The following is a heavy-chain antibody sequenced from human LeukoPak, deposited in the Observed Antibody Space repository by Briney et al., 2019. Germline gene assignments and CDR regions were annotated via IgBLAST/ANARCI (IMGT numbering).Heavy chain of an antibody. V-gene: IGHV4-59*01. CDR1: GGSIRSYF. J-gene: IGHJ3*02. D-gene: IGHD5-12*01. Sequence: SETLSLTCTVSGGSIRSYFWSWLRQPPGKGLEWIGYIWDTEITDYNPSLKSRVTISLDTSKNHFSLKLRSVTAADTALYFCVRGLVLATDDAFDIWGQGTLVTVSS. CDR3: VRGLVLATDDAFDI. CDR2: IWDTEIT.